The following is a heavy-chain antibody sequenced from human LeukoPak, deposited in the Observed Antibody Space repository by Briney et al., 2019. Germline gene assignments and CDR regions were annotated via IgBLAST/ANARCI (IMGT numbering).Heavy chain of an antibody. CDR2: ISYDETNK. J-gene: IGHJ4*02. CDR1: GFTFSTCG. D-gene: IGHD1-26*01. Sequence: GGFLRLSCAASGFTFSTCGMHWVRQAPGKGLEWVAVISYDETNKYYADSVRGRFTVSRDNSKNTLYLQMNSLRADDTALYYCAKAVGATQRGYFDYWGQGILVTVSS. V-gene: IGHV3-30*18. CDR3: AKAVGATQRGYFDY.